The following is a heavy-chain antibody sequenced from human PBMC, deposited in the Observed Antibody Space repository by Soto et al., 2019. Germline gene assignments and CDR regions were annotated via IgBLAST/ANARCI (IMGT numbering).Heavy chain of an antibody. J-gene: IGHJ5*02. CDR1: GGSISSYY. CDR3: ARAAGDFWSGNWFDP. CDR2: IYYSGST. Sequence: PSETLSLTCTVSGGSISSYYWSWIRQPPGKGLEWIGYIYYSGSTYYNPSLKSRVTISVDTSKNQFSLKLSSVTAADTAVYYCARAAGDFWSGNWFDPWGQGTLVTVSS. V-gene: IGHV4-59*12. D-gene: IGHD3-3*01.